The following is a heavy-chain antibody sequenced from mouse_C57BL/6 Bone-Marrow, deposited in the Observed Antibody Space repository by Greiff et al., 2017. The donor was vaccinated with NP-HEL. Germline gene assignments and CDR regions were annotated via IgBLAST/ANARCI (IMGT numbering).Heavy chain of an antibody. V-gene: IGHV1-52*01. Sequence: QVHVKQPGAELVRPGSSVKLSCKASGYTFTSYWMHWVKQRPIQGLEWIGNIDPSDSETHYNQKFKDKATLTVDKSSSTAYMQLSSLTSEDSAVYYCAKSFPYYSNAWFAYWGQGTLVTVSA. CDR1: GYTFTSYW. CDR2: IDPSDSET. D-gene: IGHD2-5*01. J-gene: IGHJ3*01. CDR3: AKSFPYYSNAWFAY.